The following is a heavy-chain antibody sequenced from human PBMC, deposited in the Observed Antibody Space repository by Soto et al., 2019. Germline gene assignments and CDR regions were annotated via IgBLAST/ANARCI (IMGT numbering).Heavy chain of an antibody. Sequence: QVQLQQSGPGLVKPSQTLSLTCAISGDSVSNNSATWNWIRQSPSRGLEWLGRTYYRSKWYNDYAVSVKSRITINPDTSKTQFSLQLNSVTPEDTAVYYCARYSCSSTICYDWFDPWGQGTLVTVSS. D-gene: IGHD2-2*01. CDR1: GDSVSNNSAT. CDR2: TYYRSKWYN. CDR3: ARYSCSSTICYDWFDP. V-gene: IGHV6-1*01. J-gene: IGHJ5*02.